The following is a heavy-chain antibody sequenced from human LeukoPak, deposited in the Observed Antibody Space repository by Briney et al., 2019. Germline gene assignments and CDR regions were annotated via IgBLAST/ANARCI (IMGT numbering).Heavy chain of an antibody. Sequence: ASVTVSCKASGYTFTGYYMHWVRQAPGQGLEWMGWINPNSGGTNYAQKFQGRVTTTRDTSISTAYMELSRLRSDDTAVYYCARDPERSSGSDMIDYWGQGTLVTVSS. CDR1: GYTFTGYY. D-gene: IGHD3-10*01. V-gene: IGHV1-2*02. CDR3: ARDPERSSGSDMIDY. J-gene: IGHJ4*02. CDR2: INPNSGGT.